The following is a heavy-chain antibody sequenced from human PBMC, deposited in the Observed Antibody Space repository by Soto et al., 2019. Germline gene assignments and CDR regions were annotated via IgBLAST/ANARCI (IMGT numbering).Heavy chain of an antibody. V-gene: IGHV1-2*04. CDR3: ARAQELRSFDWSWGGGAVDV. CDR2: LSPYNGAT. CDR1: GYTFTDYY. J-gene: IGHJ3*01. Sequence: HVQLVQSGAEVKKPGASLRVSCKASGYTFTDYYIHWVRQAPGQGLQWMGWLSPYNGATTYAQKFQDWVTMPRDTSSSTAYLDLSRLSSGDTAVYYCARAQELRSFDWSWGGGAVDVWGQGTMVTASS. D-gene: IGHD3-9*01.